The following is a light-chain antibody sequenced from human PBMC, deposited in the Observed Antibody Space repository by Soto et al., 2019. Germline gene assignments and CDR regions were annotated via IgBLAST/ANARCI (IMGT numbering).Light chain of an antibody. CDR3: QVWDSSSDVV. CDR2: YDT. CDR1: DIGVRS. Sequence: SYELTQPPSVSVAPGKTARTTCGGSDIGVRSVHWYQQKPGQAPVLVIYYDTTRPPSIPERFSGSNSGDTATLTISRVEDGDEADYYCQVWDSSSDVVFGGGTKLTVL. J-gene: IGLJ3*02. V-gene: IGLV3-21*04.